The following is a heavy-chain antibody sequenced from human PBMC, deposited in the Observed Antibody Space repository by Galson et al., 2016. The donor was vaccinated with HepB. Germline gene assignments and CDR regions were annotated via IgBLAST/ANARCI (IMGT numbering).Heavy chain of an antibody. Sequence: SETLSLTCSVSGDSMNNYYWSWIRQPPGKGLEWIGYIYYSGSTNYNPSLKSRVAMSVDTSTNQFSLQRSSVTAAETAVYYCARAYSTGWYPAKFDSSGQGTLVTVSS. CDR1: GDSMNNYY. J-gene: IGHJ4*02. V-gene: IGHV4-59*01. D-gene: IGHD6-19*01. CDR2: IYYSGST. CDR3: ARAYSTGWYPAKFDS.